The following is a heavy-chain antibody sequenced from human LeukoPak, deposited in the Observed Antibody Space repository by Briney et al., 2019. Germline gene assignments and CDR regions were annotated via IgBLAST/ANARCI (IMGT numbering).Heavy chain of an antibody. Sequence: GGSLGLSWAASGLTFGSYWIGGFGRAPGKGLEGVPNINQDGSEKYYVDSVKGRFTISRDNAKNSLYLQMYSLRAEDTAVYYCAREGCSGGSCYHNWFDPWGQGTLVTVSS. CDR2: INQDGSEK. D-gene: IGHD2-15*01. CDR1: GLTFGSYW. V-gene: IGHV3-7*01. J-gene: IGHJ5*02. CDR3: AREGCSGGSCYHNWFDP.